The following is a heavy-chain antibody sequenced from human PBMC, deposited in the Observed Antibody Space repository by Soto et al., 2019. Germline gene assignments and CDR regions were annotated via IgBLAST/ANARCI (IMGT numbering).Heavy chain of an antibody. J-gene: IGHJ2*01. CDR2: ISWNSGTV. CDR3: AKVKVAYSSGWYGWCWHFDL. V-gene: IGHV3-9*01. Sequence: RQAPGKGLEWVSGISWNSGTVGFSDSVKGRFTISRDNAKNSLYLQMNSLRAEDTALYYFAKVKVAYSSGWYGWCWHFDLGGRGTLVTVS. D-gene: IGHD6-19*01.